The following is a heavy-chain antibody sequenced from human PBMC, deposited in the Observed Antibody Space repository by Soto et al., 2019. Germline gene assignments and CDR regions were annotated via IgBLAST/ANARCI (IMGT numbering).Heavy chain of an antibody. V-gene: IGHV4-4*02. J-gene: IGHJ4*02. CDR2: IYHSGST. CDR3: ARAADYGTASLCYFDY. CDR1: CGSISSSNW. Sequence: PSETLSLTCAVSCGSISSSNWWSWVRQPPGKGLEWIGEIYHSGSTNYNPSLKSRVTISVDKSKNQFSLKLSSVTAADTAVYYCARAADYGTASLCYFDYWGQGTLVTVSS. D-gene: IGHD2-21*02.